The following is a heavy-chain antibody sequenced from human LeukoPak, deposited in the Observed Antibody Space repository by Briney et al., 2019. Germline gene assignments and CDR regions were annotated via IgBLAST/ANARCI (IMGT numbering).Heavy chain of an antibody. CDR3: TKDYCGKFCSAV. V-gene: IGHV3-23*01. Sequence: GGSLRLSCAASGFTFSAFGMNWVRQAPGKGLEWVPTITKSGDSTYYVDSVEGRFTISRDNSKNTLYLQMNSLRAEDTAKYYCTKDYCGKFCSAVWGQGTTVTVSS. CDR1: GFTFSAFG. CDR2: ITKSGDST. D-gene: IGHD3-9*01. J-gene: IGHJ6*02.